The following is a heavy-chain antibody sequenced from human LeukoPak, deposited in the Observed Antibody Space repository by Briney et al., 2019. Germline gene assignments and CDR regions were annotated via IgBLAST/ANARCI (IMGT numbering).Heavy chain of an antibody. V-gene: IGHV3-48*01. CDR1: GFTFSSYS. D-gene: IGHD5-18*01. J-gene: IGHJ4*02. CDR3: ARVKDQLWVLPNFDY. Sequence: GGSLRLSCAASGFTFSSYSMNWVRQAPGKGLEWVSYISSSGSTIYYADSVKGRFTISRDNAKNSLYLQMNSLRAEDTAVYYCARVKDQLWVLPNFDYWGQGTLVTVSS. CDR2: ISSSGSTI.